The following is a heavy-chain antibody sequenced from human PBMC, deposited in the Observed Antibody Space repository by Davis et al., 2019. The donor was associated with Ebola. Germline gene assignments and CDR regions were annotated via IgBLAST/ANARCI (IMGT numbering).Heavy chain of an antibody. CDR3: ARQWAVYHAFDI. D-gene: IGHD2-8*01. CDR1: GGSFNGYY. CDR2: INHYGTT. V-gene: IGHV4-34*01. Sequence: PSETLSLTCGVYGGSFNGYYWSWIRQPPGKGLEWIGEINHYGTTNYNPSLKSRVTISVDTSNNQFSLWVSSVTAADTAVYYCARQWAVYHAFDIWGQGAMVTVSS. J-gene: IGHJ3*02.